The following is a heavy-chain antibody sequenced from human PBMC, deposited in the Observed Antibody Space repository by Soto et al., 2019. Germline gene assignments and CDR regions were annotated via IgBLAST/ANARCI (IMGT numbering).Heavy chain of an antibody. Sequence: QVQLVQSGAEVKKPGSSVKVSCKASGDTFSSYAISWVRQAPGQGLEWMGGIIPIFGTANYAQKFQGRVTITADESTSTAYMELSSLRSEDTAVYYCARDTCSGGSCYFWFDPWGQGTLVTVSS. V-gene: IGHV1-69*12. J-gene: IGHJ5*02. CDR3: ARDTCSGGSCYFWFDP. D-gene: IGHD2-15*01. CDR1: GDTFSSYA. CDR2: IIPIFGTA.